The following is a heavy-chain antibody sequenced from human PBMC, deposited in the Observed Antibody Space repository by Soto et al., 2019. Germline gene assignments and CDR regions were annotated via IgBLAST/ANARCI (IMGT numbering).Heavy chain of an antibody. V-gene: IGHV1-18*01. CDR2: IATYNSNR. CDR3: ATVLRGVVNWFDP. Sequence: HLVQSGPEVKKPGASITVSCKTSGDTFTNFGLSWVRQAPGQGLEWMGWIATYNSNRNYAQKFQGRLTLTTDTSTSTAYMELKSLRYDDTAVYYCATVLRGVVNWFDPWGLGTLVTVSS. D-gene: IGHD3-10*01. J-gene: IGHJ5*02. CDR1: GDTFTNFG.